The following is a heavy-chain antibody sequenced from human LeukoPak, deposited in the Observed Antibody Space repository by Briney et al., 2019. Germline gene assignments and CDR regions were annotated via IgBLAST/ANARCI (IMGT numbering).Heavy chain of an antibody. CDR2: IKQDGREK. CDR1: GFPFSSYW. J-gene: IGHJ4*02. V-gene: IGHV3-7*01. CDR3: ARRGYHDYSGFDY. Sequence: PGGSLRLSCAASGFPFSSYWMSWVGQAPGKGREGVANIKQDGREKYYVDSMMGRFTISRDHDKNSLYLQMNSLRAEDTAVYYCARRGYHDYSGFDYWGQGTLVTVSS. D-gene: IGHD1-26*01.